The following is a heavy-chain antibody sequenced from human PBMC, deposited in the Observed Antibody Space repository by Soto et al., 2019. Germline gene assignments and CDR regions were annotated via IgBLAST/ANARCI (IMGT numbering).Heavy chain of an antibody. V-gene: IGHV1-69*12. J-gene: IGHJ6*02. CDR2: IIPIFGTA. CDR3: ARGVRTTVIYYYGMDV. Sequence: QVQLVQSGAEVKKPGSSVKVSCKASGGTFSSYAISWVRQAPGQGLGWMGGIIPIFGTANYARKFQGRVTITADESTSTAYMELSSLRSEDTVVYYCARGVRTTVIYYYGMDVWGQGTTVTVSS. CDR1: GGTFSSYA. D-gene: IGHD4-17*01.